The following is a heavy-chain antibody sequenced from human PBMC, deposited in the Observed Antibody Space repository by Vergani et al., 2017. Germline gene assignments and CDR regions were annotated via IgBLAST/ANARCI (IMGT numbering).Heavy chain of an antibody. CDR1: GGSISSGDYY. D-gene: IGHD5-18*01. Sequence: QVQLQESGPGLVKPSQTLSLTCTVSGGSISSGDYYWSWIRQPPGKGLEWIGYIYYSGSTYYNPSLKSRVTISVDTSKNQFSLKLSSVTAADTAVYYCASGVPVDTAMADYYYYGMDVWGQGTTVTVSS. CDR2: IYYSGST. J-gene: IGHJ6*02. V-gene: IGHV4-30-4*01. CDR3: ASGVPVDTAMADYYYYGMDV.